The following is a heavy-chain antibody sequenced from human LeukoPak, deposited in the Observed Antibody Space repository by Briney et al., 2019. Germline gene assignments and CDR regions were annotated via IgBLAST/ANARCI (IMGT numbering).Heavy chain of an antibody. V-gene: IGHV4-38-2*01. CDR3: ATLLTLDALDI. Sequence: RPSETLSLTCAVSGYSISSGYYWGWIRQPPGKGLEWIGSIYHSGSTYYNPSLKSRVTISVDTSKNQFSLKLSSVTAADTAVYYCATLLTLDALDIWGQGTMVTVSS. CDR2: IYHSGST. CDR1: GYSISSGYY. J-gene: IGHJ3*02.